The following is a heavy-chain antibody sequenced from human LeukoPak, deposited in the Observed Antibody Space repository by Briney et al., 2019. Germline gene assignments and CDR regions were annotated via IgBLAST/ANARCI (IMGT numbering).Heavy chain of an antibody. Sequence: SETLSLTCTVSGGSINISYWSWIWQPPGKGLEWIGYIYHRGSTNYNPSLKSRITVSVDTSKNQFSLKVTSVTAADTAVYYCARSGVFSGYDAFDIWGQGTMVTVSS. CDR2: IYHRGST. CDR1: GGSINISY. D-gene: IGHD3-9*01. J-gene: IGHJ3*02. CDR3: ARSGVFSGYDAFDI. V-gene: IGHV4-4*09.